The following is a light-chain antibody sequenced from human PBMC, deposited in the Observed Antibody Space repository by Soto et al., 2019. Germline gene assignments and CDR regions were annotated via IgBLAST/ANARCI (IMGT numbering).Light chain of an antibody. CDR2: EVS. J-gene: IGLJ1*01. CDR3: SSYTGSSTRYV. V-gene: IGLV2-14*01. Sequence: QSALTQPASVSGSPGQSITISCTGTSSDVGGYNFVSWYQQYPGKAPKLMIYEVSNRPSGVSNRLSGSKSGNMASLTISGLQAEDESDYYCSSYTGSSTRYVFGTGTKVTVL. CDR1: SSDVGGYNF.